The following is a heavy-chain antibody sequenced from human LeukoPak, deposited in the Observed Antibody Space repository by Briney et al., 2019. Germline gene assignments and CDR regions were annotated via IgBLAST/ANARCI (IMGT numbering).Heavy chain of an antibody. CDR2: INHNGAT. CDR3: ALGGDFDY. D-gene: IGHD2-15*01. J-gene: IGHJ4*02. Sequence: SETLSLTCAVYGGSFSTYYWSWIRQPPGKGLEWIGEINHNGATNYNPSLKSRITLSVDMSKKQFSLNLSSVTAADTAVYYCALGGDFDYWGQGTLVTVSS. V-gene: IGHV4-34*01. CDR1: GGSFSTYY.